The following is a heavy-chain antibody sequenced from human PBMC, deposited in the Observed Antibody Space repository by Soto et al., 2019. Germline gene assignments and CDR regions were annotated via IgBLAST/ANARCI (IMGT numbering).Heavy chain of an antibody. V-gene: IGHV3-74*01. J-gene: IGHJ4*02. D-gene: IGHD1-26*01. CDR3: ARGGAMGVDY. Sequence: PGESLTLSCTASGFTFNTHWMHWVRQAPGKGLVWVSSIYFDGITTNYADSVKGRLTVSRDNAKNTVYLHVNTLRDEDTAVYYCARGGAMGVDYWGQGTLVTVSS. CDR1: GFTFNTHW. CDR2: IYFDGITT.